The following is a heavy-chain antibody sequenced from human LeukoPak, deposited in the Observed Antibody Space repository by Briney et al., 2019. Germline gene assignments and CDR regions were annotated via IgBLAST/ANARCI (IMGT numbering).Heavy chain of an antibody. V-gene: IGHV4-39*01. Sequence: KTSETLSLTCTVSGGSISSSSYYWGWIRQPPGKGLEWIGSIYYSGSTYYNPSLKSRVTISVDTSKNQFSLKLSSVTAADTAVYYCARLVPREQLPRGAHYWGQGTLVTVSS. D-gene: IGHD6-6*01. J-gene: IGHJ4*02. CDR1: GGSISSSSYY. CDR2: IYYSGST. CDR3: ARLVPREQLPRGAHY.